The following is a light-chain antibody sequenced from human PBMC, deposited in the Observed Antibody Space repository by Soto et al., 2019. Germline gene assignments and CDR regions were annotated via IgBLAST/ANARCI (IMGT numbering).Light chain of an antibody. CDR1: QSISSY. CDR2: AAS. V-gene: IGKV1-39*01. J-gene: IGKJ1*01. CDR3: QQYYSYPWT. Sequence: DIQMTQSPSSLSASVGDRVTITCRASQSISSYLNWYQQKPGKAPKLLIYAASSLQSGVLSRFSGSGSGTDFTLTISCLQSEDFATYYCQQYYSYPWTFGQGT.